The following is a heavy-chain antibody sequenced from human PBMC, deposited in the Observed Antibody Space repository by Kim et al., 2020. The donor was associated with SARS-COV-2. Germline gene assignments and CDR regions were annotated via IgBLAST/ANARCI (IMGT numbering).Heavy chain of an antibody. Sequence: GGSLRLSCSASGFTFGGYALPWYRQAPGQGLEWVGFVRTEAYRATTRYAASVEGRVTISRDDSNSIAYLHMDSLKIEDTAVYYCASDRSSAVVADVWGQGTPLTVSS. V-gene: IGHV3-49*03. CDR1: GFTFGGYA. CDR2: VRTEAYRATT. J-gene: IGHJ6*02. CDR3: ASDRSSAVVADV. D-gene: IGHD2-15*01.